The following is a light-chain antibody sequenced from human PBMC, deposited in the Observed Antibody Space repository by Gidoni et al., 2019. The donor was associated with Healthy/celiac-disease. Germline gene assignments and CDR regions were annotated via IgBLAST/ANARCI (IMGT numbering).Light chain of an antibody. J-gene: IGKJ4*01. V-gene: IGKV1-39*01. Sequence: LQMTQSPSSLAASVGDRVTITCRASQSISSYLNWYQQKPGKAPKFLIYAASSLQSGVPSRFSGSGSGTDFTRTIRSLHPADFSTYYCHQCYSTPTFGGXTKVEIK. CDR3: HQCYSTPT. CDR1: QSISSY. CDR2: AAS.